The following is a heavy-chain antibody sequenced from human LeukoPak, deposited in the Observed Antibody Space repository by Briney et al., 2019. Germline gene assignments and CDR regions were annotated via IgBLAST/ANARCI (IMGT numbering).Heavy chain of an antibody. CDR3: TRDRSSGYPGSFDY. CDR1: GFTFSSYN. Sequence: GGSLRLSCAASGFTFSSYNMNWVRQAPGKGLEWVSYISSSITIYYTDSLKGGFTISRDNAKSSLYLQMDSLRDEDTAVYYCTRDRSSGYPGSFDYWGQGILVTVSS. V-gene: IGHV3-48*02. D-gene: IGHD3-22*01. J-gene: IGHJ4*02. CDR2: ISSSITI.